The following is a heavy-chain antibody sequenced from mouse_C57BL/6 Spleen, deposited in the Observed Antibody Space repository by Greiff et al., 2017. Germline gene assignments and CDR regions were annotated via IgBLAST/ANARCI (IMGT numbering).Heavy chain of an antibody. Sequence: EVQLQQSGAELVKPGASVKLSCTASGFNIQDYYMHWVKQRTEQGLEWLGRIDPEDGETKYAPKFPGKATITADTSSNTAYLQLSSLTSEDTAVYYCALDGYYPWFAYWGQGTLVTVSA. J-gene: IGHJ3*01. CDR2: IDPEDGET. D-gene: IGHD2-3*01. CDR3: ALDGYYPWFAY. V-gene: IGHV14-2*01. CDR1: GFNIQDYY.